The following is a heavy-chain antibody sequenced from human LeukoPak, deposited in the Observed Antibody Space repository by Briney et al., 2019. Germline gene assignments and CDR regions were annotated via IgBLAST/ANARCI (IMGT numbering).Heavy chain of an antibody. Sequence: SETLSLTCTVSGGSISSSSYYWGWIRQPPGKGLEWIGSIYYSGSTYYNPSLKSRVTISVDTSKNQFSLKLSSVTAAGTAVYYCARPLYSSSWYGYWGQGTLVTVSS. CDR3: ARPLYSSSWYGY. CDR2: IYYSGST. J-gene: IGHJ4*02. D-gene: IGHD6-13*01. V-gene: IGHV4-39*01. CDR1: GGSISSSSYY.